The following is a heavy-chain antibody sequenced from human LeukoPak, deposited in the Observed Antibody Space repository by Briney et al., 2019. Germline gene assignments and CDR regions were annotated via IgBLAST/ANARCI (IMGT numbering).Heavy chain of an antibody. V-gene: IGHV4-39*01. CDR3: AGGGSYLRYYFDH. J-gene: IGHJ4*02. CDR1: GGSVSSSSYY. Sequence: SETLSLTCTVSGGSVSSSSYYWGWIRQPPGKGLEWIGSIYYSGYTYYNPSLKSRVTIYVDTSKNQFSLKLSSVTAADTAVYYCAGGGSYLRYYFDHWGQGTLVTVSS. CDR2: IYYSGYT. D-gene: IGHD1-26*01.